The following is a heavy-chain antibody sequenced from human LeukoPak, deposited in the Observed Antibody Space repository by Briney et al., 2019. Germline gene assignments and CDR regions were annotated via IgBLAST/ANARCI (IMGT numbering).Heavy chain of an antibody. CDR1: GYTFTSYG. J-gene: IGHJ6*03. V-gene: IGHV1-69*13. Sequence: ASVKVSCKASGYTFTSYGISWVRQAPGQGLEWMGGIIPIFGTANYAQKFQGRVTITADESTSTAYMELSSLRSEDTAVYYCASHSPDLPLHPSLRFLEWLSPGHYYYMDVWGKGTTVTVSS. CDR3: ASHSPDLPLHPSLRFLEWLSPGHYYYMDV. D-gene: IGHD3-3*01. CDR2: IIPIFGTA.